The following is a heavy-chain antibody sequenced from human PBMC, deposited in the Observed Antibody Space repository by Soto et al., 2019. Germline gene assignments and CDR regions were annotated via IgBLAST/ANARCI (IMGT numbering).Heavy chain of an antibody. CDR2: IYYSGST. V-gene: IGHV4-39*01. Sequence: SETLSLTCIVAGGSINSSSYYWGWLRQPPGKGLEWIASIYYSGSTYYNPSLESRVTISVDTSKNQFSLKLSSVTAADTAVYYCAILRGYLDYWGQGTLVTVS. CDR1: GGSINSSSYY. D-gene: IGHD2-15*01. CDR3: AILRGYLDY. J-gene: IGHJ4*02.